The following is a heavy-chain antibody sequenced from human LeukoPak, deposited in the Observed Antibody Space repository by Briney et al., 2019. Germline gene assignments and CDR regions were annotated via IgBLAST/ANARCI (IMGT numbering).Heavy chain of an antibody. V-gene: IGHV4-34*01. CDR2: INHSGST. Sequence: SETLSLTCAVYGGSFSGYYWSWIRQPPGKGLEWIGEINHSGSTNYNPSLKSRLTLSIDTSRNQLSLKLPSVTAADTAVYFCARLGSYHDFWGQGALVTVSS. CDR3: ARLGSYHDF. CDR1: GGSFSGYY. J-gene: IGHJ4*02. D-gene: IGHD1-26*01.